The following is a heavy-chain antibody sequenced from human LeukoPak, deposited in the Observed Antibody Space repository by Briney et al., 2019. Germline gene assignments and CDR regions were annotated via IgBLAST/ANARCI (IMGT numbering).Heavy chain of an antibody. CDR3: AKGSYYDSSGYYYFDY. V-gene: IGHV3-23*01. CDR1: GFTFSSYA. J-gene: IGHJ4*02. CDR2: ISASSSI. D-gene: IGHD3-22*01. Sequence: GGSLRLSCAASGFTFSSYAMNWVRQAPGKGLEWVSGISASSSIYYADSVKGRFTISRDNSKNTLYLQVNSLRAGDTAVYYCAKGSYYDSSGYYYFDYWGQGTLVTVSS.